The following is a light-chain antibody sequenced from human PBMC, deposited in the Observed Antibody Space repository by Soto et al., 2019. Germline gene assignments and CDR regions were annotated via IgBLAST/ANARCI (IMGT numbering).Light chain of an antibody. Sequence: VLTPSTAILSLSTGEKATLSFRASQSVSTHLAWYQQKPGQAPRLLIYGASSRATGIPDRFSGSGSGTDFTLTISRLEPEDFAVYYCQQYGSTPFTFGQGTLLEIK. CDR2: GAS. V-gene: IGKV3-20*01. CDR1: QSVSTH. CDR3: QQYGSTPFT. J-gene: IGKJ5*01.